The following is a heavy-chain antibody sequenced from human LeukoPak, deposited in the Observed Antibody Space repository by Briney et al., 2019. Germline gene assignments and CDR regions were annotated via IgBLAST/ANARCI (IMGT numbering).Heavy chain of an antibody. J-gene: IGHJ5*02. CDR1: GFTFSSYW. V-gene: IGHV3-74*01. CDR3: ARGLLGKYNWFDP. CDR2: INSDGSST. D-gene: IGHD2-15*01. Sequence: GGSLRLSCAASGFTFSSYWMHWVRHAPGKGLVWVSRINSDGSSTSYADSVKGRFTISRDNAKNTLYLQMNSLRAEDTAVYYCARGLLGKYNWFDPWGQGTLVTVPS.